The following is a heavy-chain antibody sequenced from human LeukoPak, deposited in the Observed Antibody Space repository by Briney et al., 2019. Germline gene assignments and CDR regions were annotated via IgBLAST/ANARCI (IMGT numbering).Heavy chain of an antibody. CDR2: ISYDGSKK. D-gene: IGHD1-26*01. V-gene: IGHV3-30*18. CDR1: GFGFSNCG. Sequence: GRSLRLSCVASGFGFSNCGMHWVRQAPGKGLEWVAVISYDGSKKYYADSVKGRFTISRDNSKNTLYLQMNGPRAEDTAVYYCAKGGKWDVTPFDYWGQGTLVTVSS. CDR3: AKGGKWDVTPFDY. J-gene: IGHJ4*02.